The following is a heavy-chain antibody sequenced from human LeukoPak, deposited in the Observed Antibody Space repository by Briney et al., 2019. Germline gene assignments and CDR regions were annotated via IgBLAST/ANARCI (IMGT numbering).Heavy chain of an antibody. D-gene: IGHD3-3*01. CDR3: ARQPSWSYFDY. CDR1: GGSISSRTYY. J-gene: IGHJ4*02. CDR2: IYYSGST. Sequence: PSETLSLTCTVSGGSISSRTYYWGWIRQPPGKGLEWIGSIYYSGSTYYSPSLKSRVTVSVDTSKNHFSLRLSSVTAADTAVYYCARQPSWSYFDYWGQGALVTVSS. V-gene: IGHV4-39*01.